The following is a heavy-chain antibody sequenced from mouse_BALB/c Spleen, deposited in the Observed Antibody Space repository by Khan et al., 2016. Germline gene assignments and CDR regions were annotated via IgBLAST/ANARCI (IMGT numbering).Heavy chain of an antibody. CDR3: ARNYYGSGFDY. D-gene: IGHD1-1*01. V-gene: IGHV5-17*02. CDR2: ISGGSNTI. CDR1: GFTFSNFG. Sequence: EVQLVESGGGLVQPGGSRNLSCAASGFTFSNFGMHWVRQAPEKGLEWVAYISGGSNTIFYADTMKGRFTISRDNPKSTPFLQMTSLRSEDTAMYYCARNYYGSGFDYWGQGTTLTVSS. J-gene: IGHJ2*01.